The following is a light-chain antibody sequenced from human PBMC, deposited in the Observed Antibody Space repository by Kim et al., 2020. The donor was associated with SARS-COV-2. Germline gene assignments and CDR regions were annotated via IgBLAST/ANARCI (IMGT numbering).Light chain of an antibody. V-gene: IGKV3-15*01. Sequence: SVSPGERAPLSCRASQSANSNLAWYQQKPGQAPRLLIYGASTRATDIPARFSGSGSGTDFTLTISCLQSEDFAVYYCQQYDKWPLTFGGGTKVEI. CDR2: GAS. CDR1: QSANSN. CDR3: QQYDKWPLT. J-gene: IGKJ4*01.